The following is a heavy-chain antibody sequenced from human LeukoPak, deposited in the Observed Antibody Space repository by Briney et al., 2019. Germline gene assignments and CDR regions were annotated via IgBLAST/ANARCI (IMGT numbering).Heavy chain of an antibody. D-gene: IGHD5-12*01. Sequence: SETLSLTCTVSGGSISSYYWSWIRQPPGKGPEWIGYIYYSGSTNYNPSLKSRVTISVDTSKNQFSLKLSSVTAADTAVYYCARGSGYSGYSKFDYWGQGTLVTVSS. CDR3: ARGSGYSGYSKFDY. CDR1: GGSISSYY. J-gene: IGHJ4*02. CDR2: IYYSGST. V-gene: IGHV4-59*01.